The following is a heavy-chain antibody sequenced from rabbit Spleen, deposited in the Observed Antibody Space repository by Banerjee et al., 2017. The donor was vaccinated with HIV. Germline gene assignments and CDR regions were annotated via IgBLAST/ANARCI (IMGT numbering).Heavy chain of an antibody. J-gene: IGHJ4*01. CDR2: IDSGRSHDK. D-gene: IGHD4-1*01. CDR1: GFSFSGGYY. V-gene: IGHV1S45*01. CDR3: ARFTYYSSDWGADNL. Sequence: QQQLEESGGGLVQPEASLTLTCTASGFSFSGGYYVYWVRQAPGKGLEWIASIDSGRSHDKWYAAWAKGRFTISETSSITVTLQMTSLTAADTATYFCARFTYYSSDWGADNLWGPGTLVTVS.